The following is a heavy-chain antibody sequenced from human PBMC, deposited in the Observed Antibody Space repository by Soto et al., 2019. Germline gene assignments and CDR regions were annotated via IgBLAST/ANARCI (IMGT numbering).Heavy chain of an antibody. CDR1: GFTFSSYA. D-gene: IGHD6-19*01. Sequence: GGSLRLSCAASGFTFSSYAMSWVRQAPGKGLEWVSAISGSGDSTYYADSVKGRFTISRDNSKNTLYLQMNSLRAEDTAIYYCAKAPQLGGSGWYFDYWGQGTLVTAPQ. CDR2: ISGSGDST. CDR3: AKAPQLGGSGWYFDY. J-gene: IGHJ4*02. V-gene: IGHV3-23*01.